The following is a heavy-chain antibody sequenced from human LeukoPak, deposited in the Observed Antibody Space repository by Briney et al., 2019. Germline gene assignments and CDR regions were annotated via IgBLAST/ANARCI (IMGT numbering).Heavy chain of an antibody. V-gene: IGHV3-9*03. Sequence: GGSLRLSCAASGFTFSSYAMSWARQAPGKGPQWVSGISWNSGSIGYADSVKGRFTISRDNAKNSLYLQMNSLRAEDMALYYCAKSNRGYYYYMDVWGKGTTVTVSS. CDR1: GFTFSSYA. CDR3: AKSNRGYYYYMDV. D-gene: IGHD2/OR15-2a*01. CDR2: ISWNSGSI. J-gene: IGHJ6*03.